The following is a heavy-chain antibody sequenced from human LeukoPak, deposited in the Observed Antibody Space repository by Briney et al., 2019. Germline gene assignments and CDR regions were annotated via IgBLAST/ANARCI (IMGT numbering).Heavy chain of an antibody. D-gene: IGHD1-26*01. CDR1: GYTFTDNF. Sequence: ASVKVSCKASGYTFTDNFIHWVRQAPGQGLEWMGWIRPNSGDTRYAEKFRGRVTMTRDSSISTAYMELSRLISDDTAVYYCTRDWGPNSGDFHYDAFDVWGQGTTVTVSS. V-gene: IGHV1-2*02. CDR3: TRDWGPNSGDFHYDAFDV. CDR2: IRPNSGDT. J-gene: IGHJ3*01.